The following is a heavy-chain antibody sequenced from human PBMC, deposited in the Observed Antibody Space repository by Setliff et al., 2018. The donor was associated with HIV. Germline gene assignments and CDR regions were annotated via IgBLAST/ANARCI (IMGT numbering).Heavy chain of an antibody. CDR1: GYSFTNYW. D-gene: IGHD2-2*03. CDR2: IYPGDSAT. J-gene: IGHJ6*02. CDR3: ARHGYCSGTSCSEYYYYYGMDV. Sequence: PGESLKTSWKGSGYSFTNYWIGWLRQLRGKGLEWMGIIYPGDSATRYSPSFQGQVTISADKSISTAYLQWSSLQASDTGMYYCARHGYCSGTSCSEYYYYYGMDVWGQGTTVTVSS. V-gene: IGHV5-51*01.